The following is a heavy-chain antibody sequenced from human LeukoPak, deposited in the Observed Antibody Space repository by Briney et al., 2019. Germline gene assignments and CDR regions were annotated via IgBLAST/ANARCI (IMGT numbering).Heavy chain of an antibody. CDR3: ARGLRIVGATSDWFDP. D-gene: IGHD1-26*01. CDR2: ISAYNGNT. J-gene: IGHJ5*02. V-gene: IGHV1-18*01. Sequence: ASVKVSCKASGYTFTSYGISWVRQAPGQGLEWMGWISAYNGNTNYAQKLQGRVTMTTDTSTSTAYMELRSLRSDDTAVYYCARGLRIVGATSDWFDPWGQGTLVTVSS. CDR1: GYTFTSYG.